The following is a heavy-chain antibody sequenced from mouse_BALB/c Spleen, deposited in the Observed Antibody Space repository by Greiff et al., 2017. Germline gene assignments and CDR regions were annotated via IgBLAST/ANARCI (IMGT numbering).Heavy chain of an antibody. CDR3: ARFYYGKGEYYFDY. CDR2: ISCYNGAT. V-gene: IGHV1S34*01. D-gene: IGHD2-1*01. Sequence: LVRPGTSVKISCKASGYSFTGYYMHWVKQSHGKSLEWIGYISCYNGATSYNQKFKGKATFTVDTSSSTAYMQFNSLTSEDSAVYYCARFYYGKGEYYFDYWGQGTTLTVSS. J-gene: IGHJ2*01. CDR1: GYSFTGYY.